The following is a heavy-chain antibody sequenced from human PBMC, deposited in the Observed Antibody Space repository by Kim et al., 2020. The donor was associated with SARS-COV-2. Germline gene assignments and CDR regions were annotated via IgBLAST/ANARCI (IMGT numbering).Heavy chain of an antibody. CDR3: AKDFWVRVTGAFDI. D-gene: IGHD2-21*02. V-gene: IGHV3-23*01. Sequence: ADPGKGRFTISRDNSKNTLYLQMNSLRAEDTAVYYCAKDFWVRVTGAFDIWGQGTMVTVSS. J-gene: IGHJ3*02.